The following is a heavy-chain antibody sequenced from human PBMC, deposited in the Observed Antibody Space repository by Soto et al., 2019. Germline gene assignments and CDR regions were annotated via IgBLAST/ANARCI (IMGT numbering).Heavy chain of an antibody. CDR3: AAVRQHYFDF. V-gene: IGHV4-31*03. J-gene: IGHJ4*02. Sequence: QVQLQESGPGLVKPSQTLSLTCTVSGGSISSCAYYWSWIRQHPGKGLEWIGYIYYSGSTYSNPSLKSRVAISVDKSKNQFSLKLSSVTAADTAVYYCAAVRQHYFDFWGQGTLVTVSS. D-gene: IGHD1-1*01. CDR2: IYYSGST. CDR1: GGSISSCAYY.